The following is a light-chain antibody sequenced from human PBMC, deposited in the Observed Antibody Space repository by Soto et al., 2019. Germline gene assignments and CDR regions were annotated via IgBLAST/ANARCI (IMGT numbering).Light chain of an antibody. V-gene: IGLV2-14*01. CDR2: EVS. Sequence: QSVLTQPASVSGLPGQSITISCTGTSSDVGGYKYVSWYQQHPGKAPKLMIYEVSNRPSGVSNRFSGSKSGNTASLTISGLQAEDEADYYCSSYTSSSTLYVFGTGTMVTV. CDR1: SSDVGGYKY. J-gene: IGLJ1*01. CDR3: SSYTSSSTLYV.